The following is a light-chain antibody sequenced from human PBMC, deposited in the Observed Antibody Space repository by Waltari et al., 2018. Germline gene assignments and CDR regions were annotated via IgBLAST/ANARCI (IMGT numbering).Light chain of an antibody. J-gene: IGLJ3*02. Sequence: QSALTQPASVSGSPGQSITIPSTGTSNDVGPYKLVSWYQHHPGKIPTLIIYEVNRRPSGVSNRFSGSKSGNTASLTVSGLLAEDEADYFCSSYTTHTPVVFGGGTKLTVL. CDR3: SSYTTHTPVV. CDR1: SNDVGPYKL. CDR2: EVN. V-gene: IGLV2-23*02.